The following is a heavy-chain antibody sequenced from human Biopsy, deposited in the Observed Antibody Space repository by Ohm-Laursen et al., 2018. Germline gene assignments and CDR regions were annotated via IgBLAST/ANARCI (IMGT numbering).Heavy chain of an antibody. CDR2: ISYTGYP. D-gene: IGHD4-23*01. J-gene: IGHJ4*02. CDR1: GGSFTGHY. CDR3: ARGANDFGGLYFPR. V-gene: IGHV4-59*11. Sequence: SDTLSLTCTDSGGSFTGHYWRWIRQPPGKGLEWIGHISYTGYPRYNASLKSRVTISIDTSRNHFSLRLSSSTASDTAVYYCARGANDFGGLYFPRWGQGTLLTVSS.